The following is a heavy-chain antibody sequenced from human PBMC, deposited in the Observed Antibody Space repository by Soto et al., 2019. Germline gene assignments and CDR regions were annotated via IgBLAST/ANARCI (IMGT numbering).Heavy chain of an antibody. V-gene: IGHV4-59*01. CDR1: GGSISSYY. J-gene: IGHJ3*02. CDR2: IYYSGST. CDR3: ARSFWSGYGTRNDAFDI. D-gene: IGHD3-3*01. Sequence: QVQLQESGPGLVKPSETLSLTCTVSGGSISSYYWSWIRQSPGKGLEWIGYIYYSGSTNYNPSLKSRVTISVDTSKNQFSLKLSSVTAADTAVYYCARSFWSGYGTRNDAFDIWGQGTMVTVSS.